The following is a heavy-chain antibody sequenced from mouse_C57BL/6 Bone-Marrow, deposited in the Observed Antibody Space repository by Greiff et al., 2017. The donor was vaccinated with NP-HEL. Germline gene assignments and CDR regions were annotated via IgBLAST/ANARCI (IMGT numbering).Heavy chain of an antibody. CDR2: ISDGGSYT. V-gene: IGHV5-4*03. CDR1: GFTFSSYA. D-gene: IGHD1-1*01. J-gene: IGHJ2*01. CDR3: ARGYYVSSSYFDY. Sequence: EVKLMESGGGLVKPGGSLKLSCAASGFTFSSYAMSWVRQTPEKRLEWVATISDGGSYTYYPDNVKGRFTISRDNAKNNLYLQMSHLTSEDTAMYYCARGYYVSSSYFDYWGQGTTLTVSS.